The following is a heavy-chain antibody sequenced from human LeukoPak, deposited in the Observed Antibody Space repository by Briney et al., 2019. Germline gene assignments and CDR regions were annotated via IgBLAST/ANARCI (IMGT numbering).Heavy chain of an antibody. CDR3: ARDQLRHRNWFDA. Sequence: PGGSLRLSCAASGFTFSSYGMSWVRQAPGKGLEWVSAIRGSGGSTYYADSVKGRFTITRDNSKNSLYLQMNSLRVEDTALYYCARDQLRHRNWFDAWGQGSLVTVSS. D-gene: IGHD3-3*01. CDR1: GFTFSSYG. V-gene: IGHV3-23*01. J-gene: IGHJ5*02. CDR2: IRGSGGST.